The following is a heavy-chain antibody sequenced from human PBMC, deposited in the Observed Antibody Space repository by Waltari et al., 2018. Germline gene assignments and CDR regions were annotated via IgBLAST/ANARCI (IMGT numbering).Heavy chain of an antibody. J-gene: IGHJ5*01. Sequence: EVQLVQSGAEVKKPGATVKISCKASGYTFTDYYMHWVQQAPGKGLEWMGRVDPEDGETIYAEKFQGRVTMSVDTSKNQFSLKLSSVTAADTAVYYCARDGGYIGSSGWWDSWGQGTLVTVSS. CDR3: ARDGGYIGSSGWWDS. V-gene: IGHV1-69-2*01. CDR2: VDPEDGET. D-gene: IGHD6-19*01. CDR1: GYTFTDYY.